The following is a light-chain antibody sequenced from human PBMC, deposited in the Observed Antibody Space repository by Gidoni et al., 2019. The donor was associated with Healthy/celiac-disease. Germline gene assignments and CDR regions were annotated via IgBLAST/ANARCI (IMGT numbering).Light chain of an antibody. Sequence: DIQMTQSPSSLSASVGDRVTITCRASQSISSYLNWYQQKPGKAPKLLIYAASSLQSGVPSRFSGSGSGTDFTLTISRLQPEDVATYYCQQSYSTPVTFGQGTKVEIK. J-gene: IGKJ1*01. V-gene: IGKV1-39*01. CDR1: QSISSY. CDR2: AAS. CDR3: QQSYSTPVT.